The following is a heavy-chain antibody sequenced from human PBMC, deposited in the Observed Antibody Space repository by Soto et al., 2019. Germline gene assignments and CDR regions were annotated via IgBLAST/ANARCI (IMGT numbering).Heavy chain of an antibody. J-gene: IGHJ5*02. D-gene: IGHD4-17*01. CDR3: PRHYGAFAP. V-gene: IGHV4-39*01. CDR1: GGSISGSGYC. CDR2: IYYSGST. Sequence: SETLSLTCTVSGGSISGSGYCWGWIRQPPGKGLEWIGTIYYSGSTYSNSSLKSRVTISVDTSKNQLSLKLSSVTAADTAIYYCPRHYGAFAPWVQGTLVTVSS.